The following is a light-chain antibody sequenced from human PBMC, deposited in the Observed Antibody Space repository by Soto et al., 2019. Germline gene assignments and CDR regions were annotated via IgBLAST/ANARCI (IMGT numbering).Light chain of an antibody. V-gene: IGKV3-20*01. CDR1: QSVSSSY. CDR3: QQYGSSPWT. J-gene: IGKJ1*01. CDR2: GAS. Sequence: SPSTLSLSPGERATLSFRASQSVSSSYLAWYQQKPGQAPRLLIYGASSRATGIPDRFSGSGSGTDFTLTISRLEPEDFAVYYCQQYGSSPWTFGQGTKVDIK.